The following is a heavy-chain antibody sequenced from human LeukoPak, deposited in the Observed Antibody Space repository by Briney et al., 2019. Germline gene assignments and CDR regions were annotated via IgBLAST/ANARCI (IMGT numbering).Heavy chain of an antibody. CDR3: ARSSHYDSSGYYS. D-gene: IGHD3-22*01. CDR2: IYYSGST. J-gene: IGHJ4*02. CDR1: GGSISSYY. V-gene: IGHV4-59*08. Sequence: SETLSLTCTVSGGSISSYYWSWIRQPLGKGLEWIGYIYYSGSTNYNPSLKSRVTISVDTSKNQFSLKLSSVTAADTAVYYCARSSHYDSSGYYSWGQGTLVTVSS.